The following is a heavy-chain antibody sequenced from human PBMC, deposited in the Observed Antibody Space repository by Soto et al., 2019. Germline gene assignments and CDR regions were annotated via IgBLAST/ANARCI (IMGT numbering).Heavy chain of an antibody. V-gene: IGHV1-69*02. CDR2: IIPILGIA. CDR3: ARADYGDAFDI. CDR1: GGTFSSYT. D-gene: IGHD4-17*01. Sequence: SVKVSCKASGGTFSSYTTSWVRQAPGQGLEWMGRIIPILGIANYAQKFQGRVTITADKSTSTAYMELSSLRSEDTAVYYCARADYGDAFDIWGQGTMVTVSS. J-gene: IGHJ3*02.